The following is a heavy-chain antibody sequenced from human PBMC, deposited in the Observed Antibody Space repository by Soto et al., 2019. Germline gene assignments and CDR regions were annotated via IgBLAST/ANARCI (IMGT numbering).Heavy chain of an antibody. V-gene: IGHV3-11*06. Sequence: GGSLRLSCASSGFTVSDYYMSWIRQAPGKGLEWLSYISPGSRYPAYADSVKGRFTISRDNARRSLSLQMNSLTVDDTAIYYCVRGGGGGLFDPWGQGSMVTVSS. J-gene: IGHJ5*02. CDR1: GFTVSDYY. D-gene: IGHD2-15*01. CDR3: VRGGGGGLFDP. CDR2: ISPGSRYP.